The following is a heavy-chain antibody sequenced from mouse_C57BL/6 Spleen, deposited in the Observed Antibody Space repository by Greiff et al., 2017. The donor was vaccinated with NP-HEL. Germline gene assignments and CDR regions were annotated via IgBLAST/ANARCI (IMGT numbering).Heavy chain of an antibody. CDR1: GYTFTDYN. CDR3: ARWDYYGSSYDYAMDY. V-gene: IGHV1-22*01. J-gene: IGHJ4*01. D-gene: IGHD1-1*01. Sequence: EVQLVESGPELVKPGASVKMSCKASGYTFTDYNMHWVKQSHGKSLEWIGYINPNNGGTSYNQKFKGKATLTVNKSSSTAYMELRSLTSEDSAVYYCARWDYYGSSYDYAMDYWGQGTSVTVSS. CDR2: INPNNGGT.